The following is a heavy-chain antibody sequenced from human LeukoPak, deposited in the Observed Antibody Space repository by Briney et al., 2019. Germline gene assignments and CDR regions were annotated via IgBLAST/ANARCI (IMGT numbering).Heavy chain of an antibody. D-gene: IGHD1-7*01. V-gene: IGHV3-23*01. J-gene: IGHJ4*02. CDR2: ISASGTDT. CDR3: TKDWNSQFDY. CDR1: GFTFSSRG. Sequence: GGSLRLSCAASGFTFSSRGVSWVRQAPGKGLDWVSSISASGTDTFYADSVKGRFTISRDNSKNILYLQMNSLRADATAIYYCTKDWNSQFDYWGQGTLVTVSS.